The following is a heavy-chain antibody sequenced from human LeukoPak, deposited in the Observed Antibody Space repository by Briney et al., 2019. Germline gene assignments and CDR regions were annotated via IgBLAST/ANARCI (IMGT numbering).Heavy chain of an antibody. CDR2: IYHSGST. J-gene: IGHJ5*02. D-gene: IGHD1-26*01. CDR1: GGSISSGGYS. CDR3: ASSGSRAANWFDP. V-gene: IGHV4-30-2*01. Sequence: SETLSLTCAVSGGSISSGGYSWSWIRQPSGKGLEWIGYIYHSGSTYYNPSLKSRVTISVDRSKNQFSLKLSSVTAADTAVYYCASSGSRAANWFDPWGQGTLVTVSS.